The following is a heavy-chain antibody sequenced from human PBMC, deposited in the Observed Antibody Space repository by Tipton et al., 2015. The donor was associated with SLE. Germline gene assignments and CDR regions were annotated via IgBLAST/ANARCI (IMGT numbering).Heavy chain of an antibody. CDR2: IYSTGST. V-gene: IGHV4-61*02. CDR3: ARLPDYFDH. J-gene: IGHJ4*02. CDR1: GGSISSSRYY. Sequence: LRLSCSVSGGSISSSRYYWNWIRQPAGKALEWIGRIYSTGSTNYNPSLQSRVTISVDTSKNQFSLKLRSVTAADTAVYYCARLPDYFDHWGQGALVTVSS.